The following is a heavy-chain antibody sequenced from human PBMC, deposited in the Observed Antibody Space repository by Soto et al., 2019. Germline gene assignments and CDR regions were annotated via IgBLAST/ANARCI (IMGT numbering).Heavy chain of an antibody. CDR1: GGTFSSYA. CDR3: ASDLPSIAARPTNLFYYYGMDV. V-gene: IGHV1-69*06. D-gene: IGHD6-6*01. CDR2: IIPIFGTA. Sequence: SVKVSCKASGGTFSSYAISWVRQAPGQGLEWIGGIIPIFGTANYSPSFQGHVTISADKSISTAYLQWSSLKASDTAMYYCASDLPSIAARPTNLFYYYGMDVWGQGTTVTVSS. J-gene: IGHJ6*02.